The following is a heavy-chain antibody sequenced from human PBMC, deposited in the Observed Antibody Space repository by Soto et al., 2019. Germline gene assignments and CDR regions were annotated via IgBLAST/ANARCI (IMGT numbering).Heavy chain of an antibody. CDR3: AMVDVYVTPSPQDV. J-gene: IGHJ6*02. V-gene: IGHV1-18*01. CDR1: GYIFTSYG. Sequence: QVQLVQSGAEVKNPGASVKVSCKTSGYIFTSYGIGWARQAPGQGLEWMGWINTYNGKTNYAQNLQGRVTRTTDTSTSTAYMELRSRRSNDTAIYYCAMVDVYVTPSPQDVWGQGTTVTVSS. D-gene: IGHD3-16*01. CDR2: INTYNGKT.